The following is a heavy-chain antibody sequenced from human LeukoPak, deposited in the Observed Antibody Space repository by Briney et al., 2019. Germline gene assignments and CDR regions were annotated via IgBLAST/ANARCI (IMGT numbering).Heavy chain of an antibody. CDR1: GYTFTSYY. J-gene: IGHJ4*02. V-gene: IGHV1-46*01. CDR3: ARDSGGIVVVPAAYIDY. D-gene: IGHD2-2*01. Sequence: GASVKVSCKASGYTFTSYYMHWVRQAPGQGLEWMGIINPSGGSTCYAQKFQGRVTMTRDTSTSTVYMELSSLRSEDTAVYYCARDSGGIVVVPAAYIDYWGQGTLVTVSS. CDR2: INPSGGST.